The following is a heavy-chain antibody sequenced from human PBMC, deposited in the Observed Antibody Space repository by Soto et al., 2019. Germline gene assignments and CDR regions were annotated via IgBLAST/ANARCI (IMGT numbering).Heavy chain of an antibody. Sequence: ASVKVSCKASGYTFTSYAMNWVRQAPGQGLEWMGWINTNTGNPTYAQGFTGRFVFSLDTSVSTAYLQISSLKAEDTAVYYCARVEGAVDILTGYYPSAFDIWGQGTMVTVSS. J-gene: IGHJ3*02. V-gene: IGHV7-4-1*02. D-gene: IGHD3-9*01. CDR1: GYTFTSYA. CDR3: ARVEGAVDILTGYYPSAFDI. CDR2: INTNTGNP.